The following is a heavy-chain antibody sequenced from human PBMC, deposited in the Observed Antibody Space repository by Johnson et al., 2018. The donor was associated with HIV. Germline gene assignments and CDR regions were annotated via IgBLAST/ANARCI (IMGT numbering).Heavy chain of an antibody. Sequence: VQLVESGGGVVRPGGSLRLSCTASGFTFDDYGMSWVRQAPGKGLEWVSVIYSGGSTYYADSVKGRFTISRDNSKNTLYLQMNSLRAEDTAVYYCARTRQGAFDIWGQGTMVTVSS. J-gene: IGHJ3*02. CDR1: GFTFDDYG. CDR3: ARTRQGAFDI. CDR2: IYSGGST. V-gene: IGHV3-66*01.